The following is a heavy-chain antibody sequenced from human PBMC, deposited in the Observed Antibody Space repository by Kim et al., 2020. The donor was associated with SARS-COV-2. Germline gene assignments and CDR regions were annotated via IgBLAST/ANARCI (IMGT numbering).Heavy chain of an antibody. CDR3: GALDTVQVPGGN. V-gene: IGHV3-7*01. D-gene: IGHD3-10*01. Sequence: YVDSVKGRCTMSRDKAKNSLYLQMSSLRAEDTAMYYCGALDTVQVPGGNWGQGTLVTVSS. J-gene: IGHJ4*02.